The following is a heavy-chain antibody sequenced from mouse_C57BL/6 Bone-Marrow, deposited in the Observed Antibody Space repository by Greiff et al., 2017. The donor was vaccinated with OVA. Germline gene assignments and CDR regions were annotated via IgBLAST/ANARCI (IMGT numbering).Heavy chain of an antibody. CDR1: GYTFTSYW. CDR2: IHPNSGST. V-gene: IGHV1-64*01. CDR3: AKLTGTPYYFDY. J-gene: IGHJ2*01. D-gene: IGHD4-1*01. Sequence: QVQLQQPGAELVKPGASVKLSCKASGYTFTSYWMHWVKQRPGQGLEWIGMIHPNSGSTNYNEKFKGKATLTADKSSSTAYMQLNSLTSEDSAVYFCAKLTGTPYYFDYWGQGTTLTVSS.